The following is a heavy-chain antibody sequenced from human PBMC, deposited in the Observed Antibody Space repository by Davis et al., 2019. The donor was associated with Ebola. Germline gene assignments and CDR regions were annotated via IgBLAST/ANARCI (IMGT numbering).Heavy chain of an antibody. CDR3: AKEVLPSHYYYYYGMDV. CDR1: GFTFSSYA. J-gene: IGHJ6*02. Sequence: GSLRLSCAASGFTFSSYAMSWVRQAPGKGLEWVSAISGSGGSTYYADSVKGRFTISRDNSKNTLYLQMNSLRAEDTAVYYCAKEVLPSHYYYYYGMDVWGQGTTVTVSS. CDR2: ISGSGGST. D-gene: IGHD3-3*01. V-gene: IGHV3-23*01.